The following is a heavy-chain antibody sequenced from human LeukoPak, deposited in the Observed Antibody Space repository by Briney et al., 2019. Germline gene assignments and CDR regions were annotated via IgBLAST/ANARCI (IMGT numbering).Heavy chain of an antibody. CDR3: ASSCSGVSCSTPTRLDY. CDR2: IYYSGST. J-gene: IGHJ4*02. CDR1: GGSVSSGSYY. V-gene: IGHV4-61*01. D-gene: IGHD2-15*01. Sequence: PSETLSLTCTVSGGSVSSGSYYWSWIRQPPGKGLEWIGCIYYSGSTNYNPSLKSRVTISVDTSKNQFSLKLSSVTAADTAVYYCASSCSGVSCSTPTRLDYWGQGTLVTVSS.